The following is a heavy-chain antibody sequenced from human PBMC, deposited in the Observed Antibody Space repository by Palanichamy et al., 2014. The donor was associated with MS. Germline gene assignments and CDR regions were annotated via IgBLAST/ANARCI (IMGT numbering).Heavy chain of an antibody. CDR1: GYNFTSDA. J-gene: IGHJ6*02. CDR2: VDSGKGKT. CDR3: ARTTNRDFYYGTDV. Sequence: QVHLLQSGAEVKKPGASVKVSCKAFGYNFTSDAMHWVRQAPGQRLEWMGWVDSGKGKTKYSQRFQGRLTITWDTSATTVYMDLSSLRSEDTAVYYCARTTNRDFYYGTDVWGQGTTVTVSS. D-gene: IGHD1-1*01. V-gene: IGHV1-3*01.